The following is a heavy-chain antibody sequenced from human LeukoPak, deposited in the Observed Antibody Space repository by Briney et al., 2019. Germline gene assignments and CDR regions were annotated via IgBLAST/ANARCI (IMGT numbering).Heavy chain of an antibody. J-gene: IGHJ5*02. CDR1: GFTFSNNG. D-gene: IGHD3-10*01. CDR3: TIDRGAIVRSWFDP. V-gene: IGHV3-23*01. CDR2: ISGSGGRT. Sequence: PGGSLRLSCAASGFTFSNNGMSWVRQSPGKGLEWVSGISGSGGRTDYADSVKGRSTISRDNSKNTLYLQMSSLRAEDTAVYYWTIDRGAIVRSWFDPWGQGTLVTVSS.